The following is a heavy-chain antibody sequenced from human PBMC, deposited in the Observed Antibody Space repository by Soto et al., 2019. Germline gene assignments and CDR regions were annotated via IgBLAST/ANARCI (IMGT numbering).Heavy chain of an antibody. D-gene: IGHD1-7*01. CDR2: IYWDDDK. Sequence: SGPTLVNPTQTLTLTCTFSGFSLSTSGVGVGWIRQPPGKALEWLALIYWDDDKRYSPSLKNRLTITKDTSKNQVVLTMTNMDPVDTATYYCAREYKDPTGTSSERKGFDYWGQGTLVTVSS. V-gene: IGHV2-5*02. J-gene: IGHJ4*02. CDR1: GFSLSTSGVG. CDR3: AREYKDPTGTSSERKGFDY.